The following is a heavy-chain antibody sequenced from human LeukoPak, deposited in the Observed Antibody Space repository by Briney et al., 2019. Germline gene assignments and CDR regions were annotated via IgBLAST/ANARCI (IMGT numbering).Heavy chain of an antibody. J-gene: IGHJ4*02. V-gene: IGHV3-30*02. CDR1: GFTFSGYG. D-gene: IGHD6-19*01. CDR2: IAHDGSNR. CDR3: AKDRGQWLSSDY. Sequence: GGSLRLSCAASGFTFSGYGMHWVRQAPGKGLEWVAFIAHDGSNRYYADSAKGRFTVSRDNSKNTLYLQMSSLRAEDTAVYYCAKDRGQWLSSDYWGQGTLVTVSS.